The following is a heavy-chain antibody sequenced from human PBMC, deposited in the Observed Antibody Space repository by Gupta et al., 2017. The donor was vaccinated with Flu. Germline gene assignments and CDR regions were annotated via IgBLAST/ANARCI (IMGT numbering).Heavy chain of an antibody. Sequence: EVQLVESGGGLVQPGRSLRLSLAASGFTLDAYAIHWVRQAPGKGLEWVSGISWNSGSIGYADSVKGRFTISRDNAKNSLYLQMNSLRAEDTALYYCAKDMGFSGMDVWGQGTTVTVSS. CDR2: ISWNSGSI. CDR1: GFTLDAYA. J-gene: IGHJ6*02. D-gene: IGHD3-16*01. CDR3: AKDMGFSGMDV. V-gene: IGHV3-9*01.